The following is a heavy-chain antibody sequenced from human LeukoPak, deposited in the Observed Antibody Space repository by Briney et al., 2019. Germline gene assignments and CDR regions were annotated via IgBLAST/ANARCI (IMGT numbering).Heavy chain of an antibody. CDR2: IYYSGST. CDR3: ARDLVSSGWIDP. D-gene: IGHD6-19*01. CDR1: GGSISRGGYY. J-gene: IGHJ5*02. V-gene: IGHV4-31*03. Sequence: SETLSPTCTVSGGSISRGGYYWSWIRQHSGKGLEWIGYIYYSGSTYYNPSLKSRVTISVDTSKNQFSLKLSSVTAADTAVYYCARDLVSSGWIDPWGQGTLVTVSS.